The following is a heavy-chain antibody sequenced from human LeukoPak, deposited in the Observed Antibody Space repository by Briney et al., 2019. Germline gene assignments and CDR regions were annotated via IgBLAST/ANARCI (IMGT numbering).Heavy chain of an antibody. J-gene: IGHJ3*01. CDR1: GFTLEDYA. CDR2: ISWSSDTI. CDR3: IKDITSGGFGDILAAFHF. Sequence: GGSLRLSCAASGFTLEDYAMNWVRQAPGKGLEWVAGISWSSDTIAYADSVKGRFAISRDNAKNSLFLQMDSLRVEDTAFYYCIKDITSGGFGDILAAFHFWGQGTVVAVSS. V-gene: IGHV3-9*01. D-gene: IGHD3-10*01.